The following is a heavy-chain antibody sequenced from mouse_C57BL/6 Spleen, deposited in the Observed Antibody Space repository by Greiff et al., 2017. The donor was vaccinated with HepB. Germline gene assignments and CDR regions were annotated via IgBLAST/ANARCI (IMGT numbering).Heavy chain of an antibody. Sequence: EVQLQQSGAELVRPGASVKLSCTASGFNIKDYYMHWVKQRPEQGLEWIGRIDPEDGDTEYAPKFQGKATMTADTSSNTAYLQLSSLTSEDTAVYYCTTYDGYYVGWLAYWGQGTLVTVSA. CDR1: GFNIKDYY. CDR3: TTYDGYYVGWLAY. V-gene: IGHV14-1*01. CDR2: IDPEDGDT. D-gene: IGHD2-3*01. J-gene: IGHJ3*01.